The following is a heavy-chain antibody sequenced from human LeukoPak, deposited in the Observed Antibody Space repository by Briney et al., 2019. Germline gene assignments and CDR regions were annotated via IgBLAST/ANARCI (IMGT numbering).Heavy chain of an antibody. D-gene: IGHD3-22*01. J-gene: IGHJ3*02. CDR1: GYSISSGFY. CDR2: MYHSGST. CDR3: ARANYYDTSGYSRGAFDI. Sequence: SETLSLTCTVSGYSISSGFYWGWIRQPPGKGLEWIGSMYHSGSTYYNPSLKSRVTISVDTSKKQFSLKLTSVTAADTAVYYCARANYYDTSGYSRGAFDIWGQGTMVTVSS. V-gene: IGHV4-38-2*02.